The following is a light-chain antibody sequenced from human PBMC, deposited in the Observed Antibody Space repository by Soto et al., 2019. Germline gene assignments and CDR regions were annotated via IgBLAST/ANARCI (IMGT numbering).Light chain of an antibody. J-gene: IGKJ2*01. Sequence: DIQMTQSPSSVSASVGGRVTITCRASQVISSWLAWYQQKPGKAPKLLIYAASSLQSGVPPRFSDSGSGTDFTLTISSLQPEDFATYYCQQANSFPYTFGQGTKLEIK. CDR3: QQANSFPYT. CDR2: AAS. V-gene: IGKV1D-12*01. CDR1: QVISSW.